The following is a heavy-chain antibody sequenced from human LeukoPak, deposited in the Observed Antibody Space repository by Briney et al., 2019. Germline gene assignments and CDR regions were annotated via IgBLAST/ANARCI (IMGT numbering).Heavy chain of an antibody. CDR2: INTYNGDT. CDR1: GYTFISHG. CDR3: ARVWWSTSSRHFDS. V-gene: IGHV1-18*01. J-gene: IGHJ4*02. Sequence: ASVKVSCQASGYTFISHGITWVRQAPGQGLECLGWINTYNGDTYYAQNLQGRLTMTTDTSTSTAYMELRNLRSDDTAIYYCARVWWSTSSRHFDSWGQGTLVTVSS. D-gene: IGHD3-16*01.